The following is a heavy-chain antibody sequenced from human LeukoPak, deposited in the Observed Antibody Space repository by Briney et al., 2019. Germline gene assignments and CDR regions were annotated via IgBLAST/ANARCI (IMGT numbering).Heavy chain of an antibody. CDR2: INPNSGGT. V-gene: IGHV1-2*02. J-gene: IGHJ4*02. CDR3: ARGGQGITGIPVDY. CDR1: GYTFTGYY. Sequence: ASVKVSCKASGYTFTGYYMHWVRQAPGQGLEWTGWINPNSGGTNYAQKFQGRVTMTRDTSISTAYMELSRLRSDDTAVYYCARGGQGITGIPVDYWGQGTLVTVSS. D-gene: IGHD1-20*01.